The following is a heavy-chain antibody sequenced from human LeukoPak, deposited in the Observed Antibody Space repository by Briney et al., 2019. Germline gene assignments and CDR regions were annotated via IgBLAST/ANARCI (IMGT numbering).Heavy chain of an antibody. J-gene: IGHJ6*03. V-gene: IGHV5-51*01. Sequence: GESLKISCKGSGYSFTSYWIGWVRQMPGKGLEWMGIIYPSDSDTRYSPSFQGQVTISADKSISTAYLQWSSLKASDTAMYYCARTDYSNYPPYYYYMDVWGKGTTVTVSS. CDR3: ARTDYSNYPPYYYYMDV. CDR2: IYPSDSDT. D-gene: IGHD4-11*01. CDR1: GYSFTSYW.